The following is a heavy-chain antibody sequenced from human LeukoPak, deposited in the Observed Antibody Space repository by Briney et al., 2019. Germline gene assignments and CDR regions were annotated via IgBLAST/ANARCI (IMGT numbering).Heavy chain of an antibody. J-gene: IGHJ4*02. CDR2: IYYSGST. CDR3: ATHPPKVCTGGSCTDY. D-gene: IGHD2-15*01. CDR1: GGSLIPYY. Sequence: PSETLSLTCTVSGGSLIPYYWSWIRQPPGKGLEWIGYIYYSGSTNYNPSLKSRVTISVDMSKNQFSLKLSSVTAADTAVYYCATHPPKVCTGGSCTDYWGQGTLVTVSS. V-gene: IGHV4-59*01.